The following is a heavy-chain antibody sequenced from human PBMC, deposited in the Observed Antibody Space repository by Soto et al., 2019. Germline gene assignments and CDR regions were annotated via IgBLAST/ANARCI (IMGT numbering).Heavy chain of an antibody. V-gene: IGHV2-5*02. Sequence: QITLKESGPTLVKPTQTLTLTCTFSGFSLSTSGVGVGWIRQPPGKALEWLALIYWDDDKRHSPSLKSRLTITKDTSKNQVVLTMTNMDPVDTATYYCAHSLKADYGDYAPFDYWGQGTLVTVSS. CDR3: AHSLKADYGDYAPFDY. J-gene: IGHJ4*02. D-gene: IGHD4-17*01. CDR2: IYWDDDK. CDR1: GFSLSTSGVG.